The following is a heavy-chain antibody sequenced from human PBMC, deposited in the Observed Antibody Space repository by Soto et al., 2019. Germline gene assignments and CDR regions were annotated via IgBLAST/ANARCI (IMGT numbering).Heavy chain of an antibody. J-gene: IGHJ4*02. CDR3: AKEGCSGGICYGFDY. CDR1: GFAFSSYG. Sequence: GGSLRLSCAASGFAFSSYGMHWVRQAPGKGLEWVAVVSWDGRNESYEETVKGRFTVSRDNSRNTLYLQMNSLRADDTAVYYCAKEGCSGGICYGFDYWGQGTLVTVSS. D-gene: IGHD2-15*01. CDR2: VSWDGRNE. V-gene: IGHV3-30*18.